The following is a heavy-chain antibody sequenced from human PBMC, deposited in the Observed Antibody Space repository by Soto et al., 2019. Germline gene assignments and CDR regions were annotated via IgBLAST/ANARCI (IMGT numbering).Heavy chain of an antibody. CDR1: GGSFSGYH. J-gene: IGHJ2*01. CDR3: ATPPPRSIVFADYKGLDI. V-gene: IGHV4-34*12. Sequence: QVHLQQWGAGLLKPSETLSLTCAVDGGSFSGYHWTWIRQFPGKGLEWIGEIIHSGRDNYNPSLSGRVSLSIDPSKKQFSLKLTSVTASHTALYYCATPPPRSIVFADYKGLDIWGRGTLVTVSS. CDR2: IIHSGRD. D-gene: IGHD4-17*01.